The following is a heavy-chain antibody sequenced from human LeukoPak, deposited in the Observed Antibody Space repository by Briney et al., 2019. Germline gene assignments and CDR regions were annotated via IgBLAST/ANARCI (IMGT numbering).Heavy chain of an antibody. CDR2: IFYSGTT. V-gene: IGHV4-59*01. Sequence: TSETLSLTCTVSGGSISSYYWSWIRQPPGKGLEWIGFIFYSGTTNYNPSLKSRVTISVDTSKNQFSLKLSSVTAADTAVYYCARDGDYALDYWGQGTLVTVSS. J-gene: IGHJ4*02. CDR1: GGSISSYY. CDR3: ARDGDYALDY. D-gene: IGHD4-17*01.